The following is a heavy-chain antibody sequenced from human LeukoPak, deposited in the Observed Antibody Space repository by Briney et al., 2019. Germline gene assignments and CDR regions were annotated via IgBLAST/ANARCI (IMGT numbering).Heavy chain of an antibody. CDR2: INHSGST. CDR1: GGSFSGYN. CDR3: ARLKGCRGNYYGSGSYYKCYYFDY. D-gene: IGHD3-10*01. Sequence: SETLSLTCAVYGGSFSGYNWSWIREPPGKGLEWIGEINHSGSTNYNPSLKSRVTISVDTSKNQFSLKLSSVTAAGTAVYYCARLKGCRGNYYGSGSYYKCYYFDYWGQGTLVTVSS. J-gene: IGHJ4*02. V-gene: IGHV4-34*01.